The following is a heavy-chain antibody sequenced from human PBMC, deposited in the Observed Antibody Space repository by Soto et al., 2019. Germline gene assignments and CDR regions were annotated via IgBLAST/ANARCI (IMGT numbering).Heavy chain of an antibody. CDR3: AKDLAPPTYYDFWSGYYRFFDY. CDR1: GFTFSSYG. J-gene: IGHJ4*02. Sequence: QVQLVESGGGVVQPGRSLRLSCAASGFTFSSYGMHWVRQAPGKGLEWVAVISYDGSNKYYADSVKGRFTISRDNSKNPLYLQMNSLRAEDTAVYYCAKDLAPPTYYDFWSGYYRFFDYWGQGTLVTVSS. V-gene: IGHV3-30*18. CDR2: ISYDGSNK. D-gene: IGHD3-3*01.